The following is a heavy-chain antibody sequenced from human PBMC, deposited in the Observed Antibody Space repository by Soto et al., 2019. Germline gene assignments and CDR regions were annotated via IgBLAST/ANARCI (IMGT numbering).Heavy chain of an antibody. V-gene: IGHV4-61*01. CDR2: IYYTGTT. D-gene: IGHD6-13*01. J-gene: IGHJ4*02. CDR1: GGCFSSSLFY. Sequence: PXATLSLTCTVSGGCFSSSLFYWSWVRQPPGQRLEWIGYIYYTGTTNYNPSLASRVAMSVDTSKKQFTLNLRSLTAADTARYYCARITTSSGWSLFDSWGQGMLVTVSS. CDR3: ARITTSSGWSLFDS.